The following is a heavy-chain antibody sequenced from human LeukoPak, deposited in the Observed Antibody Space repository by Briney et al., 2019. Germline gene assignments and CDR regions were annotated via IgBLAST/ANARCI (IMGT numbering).Heavy chain of an antibody. CDR3: GRGGKVEQLVLAR. CDR1: GFTFDDYG. D-gene: IGHD6-13*01. V-gene: IGHV3-20*04. J-gene: IGHJ4*02. Sequence: GGSLRLSCEASGFTFDDYGMGWVRQAPGKGLEWVSGINWNGGSTDYADSVKGRFTISRDNAKNSLYLQMNSLRAEDTAVYYCGRGGKVEQLVLARWGQGSLVTVSS. CDR2: INWNGGST.